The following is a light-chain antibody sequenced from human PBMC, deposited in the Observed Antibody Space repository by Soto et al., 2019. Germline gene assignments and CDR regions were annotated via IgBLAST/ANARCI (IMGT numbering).Light chain of an antibody. J-gene: IGKJ4*01. Sequence: DIQMTQSPSTLSASVGDRVTITCRASQSISTWLAWYQQKPGKAPKLLIYKASSLESGVPSRFSGSGSGTECALTISNLQPDDFATYYCQQYNTSSLTFGGGTKVEIK. CDR2: KAS. V-gene: IGKV1-5*03. CDR1: QSISTW. CDR3: QQYNTSSLT.